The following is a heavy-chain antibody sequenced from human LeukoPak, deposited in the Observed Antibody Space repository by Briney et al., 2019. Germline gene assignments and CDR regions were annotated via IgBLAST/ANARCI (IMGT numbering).Heavy chain of an antibody. J-gene: IGHJ5*02. CDR3: AREGPLRLPYFDP. Sequence: ASVKVSCKASGYTFTGYYMHWVQQAPGQGLEWMGWINPNIGGTNYAQKFQGRVTMTRDTSISTAYMELSSLRSDDTAVYYCAREGPLRLPYFDPWGQGTLVTVSS. CDR1: GYTFTGYY. CDR2: INPNIGGT. D-gene: IGHD4-17*01. V-gene: IGHV1-2*02.